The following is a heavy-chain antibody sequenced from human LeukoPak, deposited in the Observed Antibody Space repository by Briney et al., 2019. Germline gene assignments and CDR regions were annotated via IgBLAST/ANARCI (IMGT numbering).Heavy chain of an antibody. V-gene: IGHV3-33*01. Sequence: GGSLRLSCAASGFTFSNYAMHWVRQAPGQVLEWVAAIWYDGSNKYFADSVEGRFTLSRDNSKNTLYLQMNSLRAEDTAVYYCARDRGIVGATIWYFDLWGRGTLVTVSS. D-gene: IGHD1-26*01. CDR3: ARDRGIVGATIWYFDL. CDR2: IWYDGSNK. CDR1: GFTFSNYA. J-gene: IGHJ2*01.